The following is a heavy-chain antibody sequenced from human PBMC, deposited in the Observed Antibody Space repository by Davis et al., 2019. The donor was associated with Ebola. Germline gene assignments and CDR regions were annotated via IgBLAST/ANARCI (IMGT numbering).Heavy chain of an antibody. D-gene: IGHD2-21*02. Sequence: SETLSLTCAVYGESFSDYFWSWVRQPPGKGLEWIGEVSHAGYTNYNPSLKSRVTIPVDTSKNQFSLKLSSVTAADTAVYYCAGGGVAYCGGDCWFDPWGQGTLVTVSS. CDR3: AGGGVAYCGGDCWFDP. CDR1: GESFSDYF. V-gene: IGHV4-34*01. J-gene: IGHJ5*02. CDR2: VSHAGYT.